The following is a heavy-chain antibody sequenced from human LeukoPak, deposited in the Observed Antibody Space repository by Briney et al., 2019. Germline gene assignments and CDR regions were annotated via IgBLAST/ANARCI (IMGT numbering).Heavy chain of an antibody. V-gene: IGHV1-2*02. D-gene: IGHD4-17*01. CDR3: ARGQYNLTTVTTSFDY. Sequence: ASVKVSCEASGYTFTGYHMHWVRQAPGQGFEWMGWINPNSGNTNYAQKFQGRVTMTRDTSNSTAYMELSSLRSEDTAVYYCARGQYNLTTVTTSFDYWGQGTLVTVSS. J-gene: IGHJ4*02. CDR1: GYTFTGYH. CDR2: INPNSGNT.